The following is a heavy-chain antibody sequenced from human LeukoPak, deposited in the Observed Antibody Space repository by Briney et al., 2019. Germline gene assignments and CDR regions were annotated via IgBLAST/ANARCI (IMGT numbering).Heavy chain of an antibody. D-gene: IGHD1-14*01. J-gene: IGHJ6*03. CDR2: IYTSGST. Sequence: PSETLSLTCTVSGGSITNYYWSWIRQSAGKGLEWIGRIYTSGSTNYNPSLKSRVTISVDTSKNQFSLKLSSVTAADTAVYYCARDSTTYYYYYYMDVWGKGTTVTISS. CDR1: GGSITNYY. V-gene: IGHV4-4*07. CDR3: ARDSTTYYYYYYMDV.